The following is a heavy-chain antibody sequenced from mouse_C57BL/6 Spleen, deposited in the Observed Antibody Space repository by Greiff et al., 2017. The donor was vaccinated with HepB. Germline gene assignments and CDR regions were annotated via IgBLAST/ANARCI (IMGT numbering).Heavy chain of an antibody. CDR2: IYPGDGDT. J-gene: IGHJ4*01. V-gene: IGHV1-80*01. Sequence: QVQLQQSGAELVKPGASVKISCKASGYAFSSYWMNWVKQRPGKGLEWIGQIYPGDGDTNYNGKFKGKATLTADKCSSTAYMQLSSLTSEDSAVYCCARGTHSSGYRAMDYWGQGTSVTVSS. CDR1: GYAFSSYW. CDR3: ARGTHSSGYRAMDY. D-gene: IGHD3-2*02.